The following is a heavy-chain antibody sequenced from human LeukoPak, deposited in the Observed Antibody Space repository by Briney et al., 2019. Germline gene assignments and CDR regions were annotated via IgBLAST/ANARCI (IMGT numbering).Heavy chain of an antibody. J-gene: IGHJ6*02. V-gene: IGHV1-8*01. D-gene: IGHD6-13*01. Sequence: ASVKVSCMASGYTFTSYDINWVRQATGQGLEWMGWMNPNSGNTGYAQKFQGRVTMTRNTSISTAYMELSSLRSDDTAVYYCATDRAEQQGVQLYYYFGMDVWGQGTTVTVSS. CDR1: GYTFTSYD. CDR2: MNPNSGNT. CDR3: ATDRAEQQGVQLYYYFGMDV.